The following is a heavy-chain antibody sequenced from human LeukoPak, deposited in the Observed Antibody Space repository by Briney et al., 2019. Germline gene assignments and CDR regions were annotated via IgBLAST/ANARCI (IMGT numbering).Heavy chain of an antibody. V-gene: IGHV3-7*01. CDR2: IKQDGSEK. CDR1: GFAFSSYW. Sequence: PGGSLRLSCAASGFAFSSYWMSWVRQAPGKGLEWVANIKQDGSEKYYVDSVKGRFTISRDNAKNSLYLQMNSLRAADTAVYYCARRPRNSGSYDGPPGLDYWGQGTLLTVSS. D-gene: IGHD1-26*01. J-gene: IGHJ4*02. CDR3: ARRPRNSGSYDGPPGLDY.